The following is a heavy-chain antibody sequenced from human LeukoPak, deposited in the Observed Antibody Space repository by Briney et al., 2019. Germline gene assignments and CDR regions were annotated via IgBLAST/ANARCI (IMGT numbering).Heavy chain of an antibody. J-gene: IGHJ4*02. D-gene: IGHD3-16*01. Sequence: PGGSLRLSCAASGFTFRSYAMSWVRQAPGKGLEWVSIIISGGGTTYYAESVKGRFTISRDNSKSTLYLQMSSLRAEDTAVYYCAKAGGGNWGLYYFDYWGQGTLVTVSS. CDR3: AKAGGGNWGLYYFDY. CDR2: IISGGGTT. V-gene: IGHV3-23*01. CDR1: GFTFRSYA.